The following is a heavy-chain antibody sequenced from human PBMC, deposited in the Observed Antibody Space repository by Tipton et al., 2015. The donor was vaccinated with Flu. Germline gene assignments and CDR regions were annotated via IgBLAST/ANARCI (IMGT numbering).Heavy chain of an antibody. D-gene: IGHD2-21*01. Sequence: TLSLTCSVSGDSISSNYWSWIRQPAGKGLEWIGRIYGGGGTTYHPPLMGRVPISVDTSKNQFSRKLRSVTAADTAVYYCAREVVAAIRRFDPWGQGTLVAVSS. J-gene: IGHJ5*02. CDR2: IYGGGGT. CDR1: GDSISSNY. CDR3: AREVVAAIRRFDP. V-gene: IGHV4-4*07.